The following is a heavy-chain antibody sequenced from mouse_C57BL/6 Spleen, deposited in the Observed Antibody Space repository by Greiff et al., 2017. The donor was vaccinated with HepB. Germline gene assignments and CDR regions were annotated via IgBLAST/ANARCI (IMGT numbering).Heavy chain of an antibody. J-gene: IGHJ4*01. Sequence: VQLKESGGGLVQPGGSLKLSCAASGFTFSDYYMYWVRQTPEKRLEWVAYISNGGGSTYYPDTVKGRFTISRDNAKNTLYLQMSRLKSEDTAMYYCARQGLRSFYAMDYWGQGTSVTVSS. CDR2: ISNGGGST. V-gene: IGHV5-12*01. D-gene: IGHD1-1*01. CDR3: ARQGLRSFYAMDY. CDR1: GFTFSDYY.